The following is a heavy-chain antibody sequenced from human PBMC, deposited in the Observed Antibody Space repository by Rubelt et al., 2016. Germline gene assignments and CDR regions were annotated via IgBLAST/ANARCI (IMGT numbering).Heavy chain of an antibody. D-gene: IGHD3-10*01. CDR3: ARDQHVLLWFGSPGAFDI. CDR2: INSDGSST. J-gene: IGHJ3*02. V-gene: IGHV3-74*01. Sequence: RQAPGKGLAWVSRINSDGSSTSYADSVKGRFTISRDNAKNTLYLQMNSLRAEDTAVYYCARDQHVLLWFGSPGAFDIWGQGTMVTVSS.